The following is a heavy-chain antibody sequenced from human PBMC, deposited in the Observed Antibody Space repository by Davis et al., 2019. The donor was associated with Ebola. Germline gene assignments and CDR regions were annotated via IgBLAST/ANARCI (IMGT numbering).Heavy chain of an antibody. V-gene: IGHV7-4-1*02. CDR3: ARVGYYYDSTGYPVAPGSDY. Sequence: ASVKVSCKASGYTFTNSAMNWVRQAPGQGLEWMGWINTNTGNPTYAQGFTGRFVFSLDTSVSTAYLQISSLKTEDTAVYYCARVGYYYDSTGYPVAPGSDYWGQGTLVTVSS. D-gene: IGHD3-22*01. J-gene: IGHJ4*02. CDR2: INTNTGNP. CDR1: GYTFTNSA.